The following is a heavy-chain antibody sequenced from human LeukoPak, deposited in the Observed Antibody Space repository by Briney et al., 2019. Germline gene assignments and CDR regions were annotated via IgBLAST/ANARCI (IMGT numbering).Heavy chain of an antibody. CDR2: ISSSSSYT. V-gene: IGHV3-21*05. J-gene: IGHJ4*02. D-gene: IGHD4-17*01. CDR3: ARGPEDYGDYDGLIDY. CDR1: GFTFSSYA. Sequence: GGSLRLSCSASGFTFSSYAMHWVRQAPGKGLEWVSYISSSSSYTNYADSVKGRFTISRDNAKNSLYLQMNSLRAEDTAVYYCARGPEDYGDYDGLIDYWGQGTLVTVSS.